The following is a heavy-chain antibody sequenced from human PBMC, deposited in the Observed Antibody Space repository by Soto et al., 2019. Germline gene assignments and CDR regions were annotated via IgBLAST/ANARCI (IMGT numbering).Heavy chain of an antibody. D-gene: IGHD3-22*01. CDR2: IYYSGST. Sequence: QVQLQESGPGLVKPSQTLSLTCTVSGGSISSGGYYWSWIRQHPGKGLEWIGYIYYSGSTYYNPSLKSRVTISVDTSKNQFSLKLSSVTAADTAVYYCAREVRASYDSSRGAFDIWGQGTMVTVSS. CDR1: GGSISSGGYY. CDR3: AREVRASYDSSRGAFDI. V-gene: IGHV4-31*03. J-gene: IGHJ3*02.